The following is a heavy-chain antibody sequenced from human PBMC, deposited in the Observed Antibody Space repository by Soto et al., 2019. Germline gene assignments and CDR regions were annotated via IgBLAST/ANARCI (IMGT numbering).Heavy chain of an antibody. J-gene: IGHJ4*02. CDR3: TRANWYSEY. V-gene: IGHV4-59*11. CDR1: GGSISNHY. CDR2: IYYNGNT. Sequence: QVQLQESGPGLVKPSETLSLTCSVSGGSISNHYWSWIRQPPGKGLEWIGYIYYNGNTNYNPSLKSRVIMSVDTSRNQISLKLTTVTAADTAVYYCTRANWYSEYWGKGTLVTVSS. D-gene: IGHD7-27*01.